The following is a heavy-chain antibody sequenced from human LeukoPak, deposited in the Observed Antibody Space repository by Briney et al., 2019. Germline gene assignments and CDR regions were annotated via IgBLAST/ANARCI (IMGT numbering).Heavy chain of an antibody. J-gene: IGHJ5*02. V-gene: IGHV1-2*02. D-gene: IGHD2-2*01. CDR1: GYTFTGYY. Sequence: ASVKVSCKASGYTFTGYYMHWVRQAPGQGLEWMGWINPNSGGTNYAQKFQGRVTMTRDTSISTAYMELSRLRSDDTAVYYCARVGIGYCSSTSCPNWFDPWGQGTLVTVSS. CDR3: ARVGIGYCSSTSCPNWFDP. CDR2: INPNSGGT.